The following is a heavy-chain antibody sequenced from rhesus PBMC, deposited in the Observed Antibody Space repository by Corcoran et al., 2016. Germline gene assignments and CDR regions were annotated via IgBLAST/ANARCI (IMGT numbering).Heavy chain of an antibody. CDR2: IYGSGRST. J-gene: IGHJ4*01. CDR1: GGSISGRS. Sequence: QLQLQESGPGLVQPSETLSVTCAVSGGSISGRSWSWLRQAPGKGLEWIGYIYGSGRSTNYNPSLNSRVNLSVDTSKNQLALKLSSVTAADTAVYDCASDDSGSFDYWGQGVLVTVSS. V-gene: IGHV4-169*02. CDR3: ASDDSGSFDY. D-gene: IGHD6-25*01.